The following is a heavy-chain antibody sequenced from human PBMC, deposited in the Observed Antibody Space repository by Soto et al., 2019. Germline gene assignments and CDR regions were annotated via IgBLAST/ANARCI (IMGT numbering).Heavy chain of an antibody. CDR1: GGTFSSYA. J-gene: IGHJ4*02. CDR2: TIPIFGTA. D-gene: IGHD5-12*01. Sequence: ASVKVSCKASGGTFSSYAISWVRQAPGQGLEWMGGTIPIFGTANYAQKFQGRVTITADESTSTAYMELSSLRSEDTAVYYCARDWSGYDPFDYWGQGTLVTVSS. CDR3: ARDWSGYDPFDY. V-gene: IGHV1-69*13.